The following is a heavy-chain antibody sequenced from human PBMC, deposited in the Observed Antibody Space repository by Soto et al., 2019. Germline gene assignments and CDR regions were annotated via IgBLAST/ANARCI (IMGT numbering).Heavy chain of an antibody. Sequence: QVQLVQSGSEMKKPGASVKVSCKASGYRFNSYGITWVRQAPGQGLEWMGWISVYNGNTNYVQKLQDRVIMTTDTSTNTAYMELLSLRSDDTAVYYCDLKFTYGFVSYFGYWGQGTLVTVSS. D-gene: IGHD3-10*01. J-gene: IGHJ4*02. CDR1: GYRFNSYG. CDR2: ISVYNGNT. V-gene: IGHV1-18*01. CDR3: DLKFTYGFVSYFGY.